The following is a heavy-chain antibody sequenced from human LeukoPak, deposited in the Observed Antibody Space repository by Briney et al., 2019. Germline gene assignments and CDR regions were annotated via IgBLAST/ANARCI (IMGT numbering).Heavy chain of an antibody. V-gene: IGHV4-39*07. J-gene: IGHJ4*02. Sequence: SETLSLTCTVSGGSISSSSYYWGWIRQPPGKGLEWIGSIYYSGSTYYNPSLKSRVTISVDTSKNQFSLKLSSVTAADTAVYYCARTGDYGDYPGDYWGQGTLVTVSS. CDR3: ARTGDYGDYPGDY. CDR1: GGSISSSSYY. CDR2: IYYSGST. D-gene: IGHD4-17*01.